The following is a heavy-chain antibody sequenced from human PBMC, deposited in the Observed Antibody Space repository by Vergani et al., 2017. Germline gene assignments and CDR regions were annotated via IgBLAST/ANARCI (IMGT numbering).Heavy chain of an antibody. CDR1: GFTFSSYS. V-gene: IGHV3-21*01. J-gene: IGHJ5*01. CDR3: ARESSSSSWYRVGSWIDS. D-gene: IGHD6-13*01. Sequence: EVQLVESGGGLVKPGGSLRLSCAASGFTFSSYSMNWVRPAPGKGLEWVSSISSSSSYIYYADSVKGRFTISRDNAKNSLYLQMNSLRAEDTAVYYCARESSSSSWYRVGSWIDSWGQGTLVTVSS. CDR2: ISSSSSYI.